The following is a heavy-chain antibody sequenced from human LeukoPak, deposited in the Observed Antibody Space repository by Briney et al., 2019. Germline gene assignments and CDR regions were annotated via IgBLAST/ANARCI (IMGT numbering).Heavy chain of an antibody. D-gene: IGHD3-22*01. CDR1: GGSISSSTYY. Sequence: PSETLSLTCTVSGGSISSSTYYWGWIRQPPGKGLEWIGNIFYSGSTYYHPSLKSRVTISVDTSKNQFSLKLSSVTAADTAVYYCARRHIKLDSSGPFYFDYWGQGTLVTVSS. V-gene: IGHV4-39*01. CDR3: ARRHIKLDSSGPFYFDY. J-gene: IGHJ4*02. CDR2: IFYSGST.